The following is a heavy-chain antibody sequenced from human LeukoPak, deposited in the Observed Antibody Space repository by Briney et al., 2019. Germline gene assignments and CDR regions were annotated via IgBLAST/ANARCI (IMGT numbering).Heavy chain of an antibody. D-gene: IGHD4-17*01. Sequence: ASVKVSCKASGYTFTSYYMHWVRQAPGQGLEWMGMINPSGGSTSYAQKFQGRVTMTRDTSTSTVYMELSSLRAEDTAVYYCARETGSAVGSTDFDYWGQGTLVTVSS. J-gene: IGHJ4*02. CDR1: GYTFTSYY. CDR3: ARETGSAVGSTDFDY. V-gene: IGHV1-46*01. CDR2: INPSGGST.